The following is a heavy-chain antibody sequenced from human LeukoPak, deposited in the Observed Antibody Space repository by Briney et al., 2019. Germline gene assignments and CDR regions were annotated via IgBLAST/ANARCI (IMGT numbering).Heavy chain of an antibody. D-gene: IGHD6-13*01. CDR3: ARDRSSSTPYYFYY. J-gene: IGHJ4*02. CDR2: ISYDGSNK. Sequence: PGGSLRLSCAASGFTFSSYGMHWVRQAPGKGLEWVAVISYDGSNKYYADSVKGRFTISRDNSKNTLYLQMNSLRAEDTAVYYCARDRSSSTPYYFYYWGQGTLVTVSS. V-gene: IGHV3-30*03. CDR1: GFTFSSYG.